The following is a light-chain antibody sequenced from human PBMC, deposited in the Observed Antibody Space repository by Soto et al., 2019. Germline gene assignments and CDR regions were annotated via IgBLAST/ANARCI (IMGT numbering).Light chain of an antibody. J-gene: IGKJ5*01. V-gene: IGKV1-5*03. Sequence: DIQMTQSPPTLSASVGDRVTITCRASQSISSWLAWYQQKPGKAPKSLIYKASSLESGVPSRFSGGGSGTEFTLTISSLQPDDFATYYCQQYNSYPITFGQGTRLEIK. CDR2: KAS. CDR3: QQYNSYPIT. CDR1: QSISSW.